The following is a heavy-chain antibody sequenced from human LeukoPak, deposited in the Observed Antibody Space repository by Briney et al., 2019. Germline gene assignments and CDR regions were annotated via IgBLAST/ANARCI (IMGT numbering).Heavy chain of an antibody. CDR1: GFTFSKYW. CDR2: INGDGSTS. D-gene: IGHD3-10*01. Sequence: GGSLGLSCAASGFTFSKYWVHWVRQVPGKGLVWVSRINGDGSTSVYADSVKGRFTISRDNAKNTVYLQMNSLRAEDTAVYYCARGTFGDYWGQGTLVTVSS. V-gene: IGHV3-74*01. CDR3: ARGTFGDY. J-gene: IGHJ4*02.